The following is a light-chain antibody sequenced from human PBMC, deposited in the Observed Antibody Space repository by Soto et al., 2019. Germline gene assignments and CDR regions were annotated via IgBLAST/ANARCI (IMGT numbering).Light chain of an antibody. CDR1: SGSIASNY. CDR3: QSYDSSTPVV. V-gene: IGLV6-57*04. J-gene: IGLJ2*01. Sequence: NFMLTQPHSVSESPGKTVTSSCTRSSGSIASNYVQWYQQRPGSAPTTVIYEDNQRPSGVPDRFSGSIDSSSNSASLTISGLKTEDEADYYCQSYDSSTPVVFGGGTKLTVL. CDR2: EDN.